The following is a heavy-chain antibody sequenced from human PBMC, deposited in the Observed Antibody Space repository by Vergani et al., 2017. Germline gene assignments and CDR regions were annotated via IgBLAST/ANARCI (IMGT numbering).Heavy chain of an antibody. D-gene: IGHD2-2*01. J-gene: IGHJ5*02. CDR1: GGTFSSYA. CDR2: IIPIFGTA. CDR3: AXAEALVVVPAAGYNWFDP. V-gene: IGHV1-69*06. Sequence: QVQLVQSGPEVKKPGSSVKVSCKASGGTFSSYAISWVRQAPGQGLEWMGGIIPIFGTANYAQKFQGRVTITADKSTSTAYMELSSLRSEDTAVYYCAXAEALVVVPAAGYNWFDPWGQGTLVTVSS.